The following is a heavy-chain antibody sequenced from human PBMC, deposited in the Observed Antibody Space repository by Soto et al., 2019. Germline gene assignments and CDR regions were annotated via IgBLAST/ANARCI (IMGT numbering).Heavy chain of an antibody. V-gene: IGHV1-2*02. CDR2: INPNSGGT. Sequence: ASLKVSCKASGYTFTGYYMHWVRQAPGQGLEWMGWINPNSGGTNYAQKFQGRVTMTRDTSISTAYMELSRLRSDDTAVYYCATXLLRFLEWSWYYYGMDVWGQGTTVTVSS. J-gene: IGHJ6*02. CDR3: ATXLLRFLEWSWYYYGMDV. CDR1: GYTFTGYY. D-gene: IGHD3-3*01.